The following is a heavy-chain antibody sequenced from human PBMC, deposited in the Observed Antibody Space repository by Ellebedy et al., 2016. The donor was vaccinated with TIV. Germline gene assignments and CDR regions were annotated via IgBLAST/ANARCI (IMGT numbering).Heavy chain of an antibody. Sequence: PGGSLRLSCAASGFTFRTYSLNWFRQAPGQGLEWVSSISSSSQYIYYADSVKGRFIIDRDNAKNSLYLEMKSLRVKDTAVYFCSRDEVTGTDYWGQGTLVIVSS. CDR3: SRDEVTGTDY. CDR1: GFTFRTYS. V-gene: IGHV3-21*06. CDR2: ISSSSQYI. D-gene: IGHD1-14*01. J-gene: IGHJ4*02.